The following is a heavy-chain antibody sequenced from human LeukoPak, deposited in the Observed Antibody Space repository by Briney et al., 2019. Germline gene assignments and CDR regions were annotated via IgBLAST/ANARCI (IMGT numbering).Heavy chain of an antibody. V-gene: IGHV1-69*06. CDR3: ARATGAGGGSGSYIYYYYYMDV. CDR1: GGTFSSYA. D-gene: IGHD3-10*01. J-gene: IGHJ6*03. Sequence: SVKVSCKASGGTFSSYAISWVRQAPGQGLEWMGGIIPIFGTANYAQKFQGRVTITADKSTSTAYMELSSLRSEDTAVYYCARATGAGGGSGSYIYYYYYMDVWGKGTTVTVSS. CDR2: IIPIFGTA.